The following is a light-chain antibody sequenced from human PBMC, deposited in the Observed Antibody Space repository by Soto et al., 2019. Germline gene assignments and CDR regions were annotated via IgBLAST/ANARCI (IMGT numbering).Light chain of an antibody. J-gene: IGKJ5*01. CDR2: AAS. CDR1: QSISSY. CDR3: QQSYSTPIT. Sequence: IQLTQSPSSLAAPVGDTVTITCRASQSISSYLNWYQQKPGKAPKLLIYAASSLQSGVPSRFSGSGSGTDFTLTISSLQPEDFATYYCQQSYSTPITFGQGTRVEI. V-gene: IGKV1-39*01.